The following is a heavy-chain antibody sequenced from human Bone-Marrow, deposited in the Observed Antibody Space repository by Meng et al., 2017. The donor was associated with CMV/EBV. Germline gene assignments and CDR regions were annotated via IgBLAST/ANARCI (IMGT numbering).Heavy chain of an antibody. CDR3: ARGTIPPKHEFDY. J-gene: IGHJ4*02. Sequence: SETLSLTCAVYGGSFSGYYWSWIRQPPGKGLEWIGEINHSGSTNYNPSLKSRVTISVDTSKNQFSLKLSSVTAADTAVYYCARGTIPPKHEFDYWGQGNLVHVAS. V-gene: IGHV4-34*01. D-gene: IGHD1-7*01. CDR1: GGSFSGYY. CDR2: INHSGST.